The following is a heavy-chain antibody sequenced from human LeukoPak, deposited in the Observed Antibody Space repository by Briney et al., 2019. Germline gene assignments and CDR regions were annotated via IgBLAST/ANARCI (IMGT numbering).Heavy chain of an antibody. V-gene: IGHV4-39*07. CDR1: GGSISSSSYY. CDR3: ARVWQWLGPVFDY. Sequence: SETLSLTCTVSGGSISSSSYYWGWIRQPPVKGLEWIGSIYYSGSTYYNPSLKSRVTISVDTSKNQFSLKLSSVSAADTAVYYCARVWQWLGPVFDYWGQGTLVTVSS. D-gene: IGHD6-19*01. J-gene: IGHJ4*02. CDR2: IYYSGST.